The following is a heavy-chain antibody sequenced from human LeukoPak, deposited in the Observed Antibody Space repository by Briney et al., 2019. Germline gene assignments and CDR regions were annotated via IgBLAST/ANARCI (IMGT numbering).Heavy chain of an antibody. CDR3: ARFMVRGVLIFDY. D-gene: IGHD3-10*01. CDR2: ISSSGSTI. J-gene: IGHJ4*02. Sequence: GGSLRLSCAASGFTFSDYYMSWIRQAPGKGLEWVSYISSSGSTIYYADSVKGRFTISRDNAKNSLYLQMNSLRAEETAVYYCARFMVRGVLIFDYGGQGTLVTVSS. CDR1: GFTFSDYY. V-gene: IGHV3-11*01.